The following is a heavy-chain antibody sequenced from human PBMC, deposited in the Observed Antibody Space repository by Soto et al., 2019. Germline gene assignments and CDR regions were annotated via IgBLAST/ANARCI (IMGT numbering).Heavy chain of an antibody. CDR2: IWSDGSNK. D-gene: IGHD3-16*01. J-gene: IGHJ4*02. V-gene: IGHV3-33*01. Sequence: GGSLRLSCAASGFTFSSYGMHWVRQAPGTGLEWVALIWSDGSNKNFADSVKGRVTISRDNSKNTLFLQLNSLRAEDTAVYYCARDDGGPVDFWGQGTLVTSPQ. CDR3: ARDDGGPVDF. CDR1: GFTFSSYG.